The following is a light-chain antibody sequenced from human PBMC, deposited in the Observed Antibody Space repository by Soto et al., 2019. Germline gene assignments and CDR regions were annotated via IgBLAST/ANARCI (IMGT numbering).Light chain of an antibody. CDR3: CSFAGNYIYV. Sequence: QSALTQPRSVSGSPGQSVTISCTGTSSDVGGYNYVSWYLQHPGKVPKVMIYDVSKRPSGVPDRFSGSKSGNTASLTISGLQSEDEADYYCCSFAGNYIYVFGTRTKVTVL. CDR2: DVS. J-gene: IGLJ1*01. CDR1: SSDVGGYNY. V-gene: IGLV2-11*01.